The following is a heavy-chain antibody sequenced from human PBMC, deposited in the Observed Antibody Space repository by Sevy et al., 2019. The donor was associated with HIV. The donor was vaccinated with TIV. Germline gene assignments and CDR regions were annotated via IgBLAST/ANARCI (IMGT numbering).Heavy chain of an antibody. J-gene: IGHJ4*02. V-gene: IGHV3-23*01. D-gene: IGHD3-22*01. CDR3: AKVSYDGGGYYYPSFDS. Sequence: GGSLRLSCAASGFTFSSYAMSWVRQAPGKGLEWVSAISGSGGSTYYADSVKGRFTISRDNSKNTLYLQMNSLRAEDTALYSCAKVSYDGGGYYYPSFDSWAREPWSPSPQ. CDR2: ISGSGGST. CDR1: GFTFSSYA.